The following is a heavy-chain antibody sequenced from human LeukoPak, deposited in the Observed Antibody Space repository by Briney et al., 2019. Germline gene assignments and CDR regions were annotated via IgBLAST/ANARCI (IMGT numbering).Heavy chain of an antibody. Sequence: SETLSLTCAVYGGSFSGYYWSWIRQPPGKGLEWIGEINHSGSTNYNPSLKSRVSISVDSSKNQFSLKVSSVTAADTAVYYCAKRGRWLRDIEGAFDIWGQGTMVAVSS. D-gene: IGHD2-15*01. CDR2: INHSGST. CDR3: AKRGRWLRDIEGAFDI. J-gene: IGHJ3*02. V-gene: IGHV4-34*01. CDR1: GGSFSGYY.